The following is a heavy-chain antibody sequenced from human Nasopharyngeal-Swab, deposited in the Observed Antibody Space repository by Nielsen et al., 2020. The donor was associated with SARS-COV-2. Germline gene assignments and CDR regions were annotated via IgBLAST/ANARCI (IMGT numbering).Heavy chain of an antibody. CDR1: GFTFDDYG. J-gene: IGHJ3*02. D-gene: IGHD3-10*01. CDR3: ANSVYYNAAFDI. CDR2: ISWDGVNK. Sequence: GESLKISCVASGFTFDDYGMHWVRQVPGKGLEWVSLISWDGVNKYYADSVKGRFTISRDNSKNSLYLQMNGLRAEDTALYYCANSVYYNAAFDIWGQGTMVTVSS. V-gene: IGHV3-43D*04.